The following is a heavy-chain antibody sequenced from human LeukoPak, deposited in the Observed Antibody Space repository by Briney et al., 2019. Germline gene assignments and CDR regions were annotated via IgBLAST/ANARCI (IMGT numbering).Heavy chain of an antibody. CDR3: ARGLSVGGQWLAYFDY. J-gene: IGHJ4*02. D-gene: IGHD6-19*01. CDR2: INAGNGNT. CDR1: GYTFTSYA. Sequence: ASVKVSCKASGYTFTSYAMHWVRQAPGQRLEWMGWINAGNGNTKYSQKLQGRVTITRDTSASTAYMELSSLRSEDTAVYYCARGLSVGGQWLAYFDYWGQGTLVTVSS. V-gene: IGHV1-3*01.